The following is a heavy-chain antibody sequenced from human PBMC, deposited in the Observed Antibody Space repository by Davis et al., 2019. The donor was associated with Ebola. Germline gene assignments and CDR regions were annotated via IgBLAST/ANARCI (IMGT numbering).Heavy chain of an antibody. CDR2: ISYDGVTK. CDR1: GFTFSSYA. J-gene: IGHJ4*02. D-gene: IGHD3-22*01. CDR3: ARTYYYDSSFDY. V-gene: IGHV3-30*04. Sequence: GGSLRLSCAASGFTFSSYAMNWVRQAPGKGLEWVAVISYDGVTKYYADSVKGRFTISRDNSKNTLYLQVNSLRAADTAVYYCARTYYYDSSFDYWGQGTLVTVSS.